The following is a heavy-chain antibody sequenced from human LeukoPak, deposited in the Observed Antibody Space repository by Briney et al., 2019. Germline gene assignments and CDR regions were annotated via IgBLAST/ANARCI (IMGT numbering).Heavy chain of an antibody. J-gene: IGHJ6*02. Sequence: PSETLSLTCTVSGGSISSGGYSWSWIRQHPGKSLEWIGYIYYSGSTYYNPSLKSRVTISVDTSKNQFSLKLSSVTAADTAVYYCARDSALDGMDVWGLGTTVTVSS. CDR3: ARDSALDGMDV. CDR1: GGSISSGGYS. D-gene: IGHD3-10*01. V-gene: IGHV4-31*03. CDR2: IYYSGST.